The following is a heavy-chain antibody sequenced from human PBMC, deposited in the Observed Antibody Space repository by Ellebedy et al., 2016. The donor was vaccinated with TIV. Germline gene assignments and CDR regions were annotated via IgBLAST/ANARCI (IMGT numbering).Heavy chain of an antibody. J-gene: IGHJ5*02. CDR2: LHYTGKT. Sequence: MPSETLSLTCTVSGGFINNNYWNWIRQPPGKRLEWIGHLHYTGKTDYNPSLKSPVTMSVDTSKTQFSLKLSSVTAADTAVYYCARWLSAAFQFDPWGQGILVSVSS. V-gene: IGHV4-59*01. D-gene: IGHD2-2*01. CDR1: GGFINNNY. CDR3: ARWLSAAFQFDP.